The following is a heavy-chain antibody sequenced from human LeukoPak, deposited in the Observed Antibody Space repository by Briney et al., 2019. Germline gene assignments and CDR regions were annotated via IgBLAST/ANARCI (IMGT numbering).Heavy chain of an antibody. CDR1: GCTFSSYA. D-gene: IGHD2-21*01. CDR3: ARGVLFYYYYYMDV. CDR2: IIPIFGTA. J-gene: IGHJ6*03. V-gene: IGHV1-69*01. Sequence: ASVTVSCKASGCTFSSYAISWVRQAPGQGLEWMGGIIPIFGTASYAQKLQGRVTITADESTSTAYMELSSLRSEDTAVYYCARGVLFYYYYYMDVWGKGTTVTVSS.